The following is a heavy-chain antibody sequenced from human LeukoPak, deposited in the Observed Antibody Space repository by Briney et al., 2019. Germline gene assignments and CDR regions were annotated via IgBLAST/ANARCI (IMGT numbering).Heavy chain of an antibody. D-gene: IGHD4-17*01. V-gene: IGHV5-51*01. Sequence: GESLKISCKGSGYRFPTYWIAWVRQMPGKGLEWMGIIYPGDSDTRYSPSFQGQVSISADKSIRTAYLQWSSLKASDTALYFCARQEADDYGNYFDYWGQGTLVTVSS. CDR3: ARQEADDYGNYFDY. J-gene: IGHJ4*02. CDR1: GYRFPTYW. CDR2: IYPGDSDT.